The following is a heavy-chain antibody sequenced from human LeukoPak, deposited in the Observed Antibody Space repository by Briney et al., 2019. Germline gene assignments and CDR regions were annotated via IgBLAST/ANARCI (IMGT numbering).Heavy chain of an antibody. CDR2: IKQDGSEK. J-gene: IGHJ4*02. V-gene: IGHV3-7*01. Sequence: GGSLRLSCAASGFTFSSYWMSWVRQAPGKGLEWVANIKQDGSEKYYVDSVRGRFTISRDNAKNSLYLQMNSLRAEGTAVYYCAREAIAARNFDYWGQGTLVTVSS. CDR1: GFTFSSYW. D-gene: IGHD6-6*01. CDR3: AREAIAARNFDY.